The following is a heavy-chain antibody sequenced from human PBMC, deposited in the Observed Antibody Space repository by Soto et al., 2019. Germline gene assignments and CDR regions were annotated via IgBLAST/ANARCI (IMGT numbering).Heavy chain of an antibody. Sequence: TLSLTCTVSGGSISSGDYYWSWIRQPPGKGLEWIGYIYYSGSTYYNPSLKSRVTISVDTSKNQFSLKLSSVTAADTAVYYCARGYSGYDFRLDYWGQGTLVTVS. CDR3: ARGYSGYDFRLDY. D-gene: IGHD5-12*01. CDR2: IYYSGST. CDR1: GGSISSGDYY. V-gene: IGHV4-30-4*01. J-gene: IGHJ4*02.